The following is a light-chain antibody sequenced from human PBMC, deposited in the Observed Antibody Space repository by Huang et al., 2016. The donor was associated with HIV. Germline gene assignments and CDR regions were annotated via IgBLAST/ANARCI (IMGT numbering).Light chain of an antibody. CDR3: QQYYGTPYT. CDR2: WTF. Sequence: DIVMTQSPDSLAVSLGERATINCKSSQSVLYSSNNKNQLAWYQQRPGQPPKLLIYWTFTRESGVPDRFSGSGSGTDFTLTISRLQAEDVAVYYCQQYYGTPYTFGQGTQLEIK. CDR1: QSVLYSSNNKNQ. J-gene: IGKJ2*01. V-gene: IGKV4-1*01.